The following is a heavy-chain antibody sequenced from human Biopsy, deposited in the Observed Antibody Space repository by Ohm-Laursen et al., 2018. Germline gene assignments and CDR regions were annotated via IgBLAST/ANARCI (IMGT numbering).Heavy chain of an antibody. J-gene: IGHJ4*02. CDR3: ARERGRKSIAATDY. V-gene: IGHV3-21*06. CDR1: GINFRFYS. Sequence: GSLRLSLAASGINFRFYSREGGRQGPGKGLEGVLSISERSTYISYADSVKGRFTISRDNAQNSLYLQMNNLRVEDTAVYYCARERGRKSIAATDYWGQGVLVTVSS. CDR2: ISERSTYI. D-gene: IGHD6-6*01.